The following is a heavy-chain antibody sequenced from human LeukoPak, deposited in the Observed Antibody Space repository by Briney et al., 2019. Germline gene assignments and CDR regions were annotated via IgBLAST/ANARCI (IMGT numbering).Heavy chain of an antibody. CDR1: GGTFSSYA. CDR3: ARDRAYCSSTSCSNWFDP. CDR2: IIPIFGTA. V-gene: IGHV1-69*05. D-gene: IGHD2-2*01. J-gene: IGHJ5*02. Sequence: SVKVSCKASGGTFSSYAISWVRQAPGQGLEWMGGIIPIFGTANYAQKFQGRVTITTDESTSTAYMELSSLRSEDTAVYYCARDRAYCSSTSCSNWFDPWGQGTLATVSS.